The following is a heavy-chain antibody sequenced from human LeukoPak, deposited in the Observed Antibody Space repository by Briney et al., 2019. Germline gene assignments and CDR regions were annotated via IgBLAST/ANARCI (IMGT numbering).Heavy chain of an antibody. D-gene: IGHD2/OR15-2a*01. CDR3: ARDTTSISHNFDY. J-gene: IGHJ4*02. V-gene: IGHV3-21*01. CDR1: GFTLSSHS. CDR2: ISSSSSYI. Sequence: GGSLRLSCVVSGFTLSSHSINWVRQAPGKGLEWVSSISSSSSYIYYTDSVKGRFTISRDDAKNTLYLQMNSLRAEDTAVYYCARDTTSISHNFDYWGQETLVTVSS.